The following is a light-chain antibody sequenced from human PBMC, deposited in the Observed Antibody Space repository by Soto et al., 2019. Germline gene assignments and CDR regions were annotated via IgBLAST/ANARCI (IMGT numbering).Light chain of an antibody. CDR2: DAS. CDR1: QSISRY. Sequence: EIALTQSPATLSLSPGEGATLSCRASQSISRYLAWYQQKPGQAPRLLIYDASNRATGIPARFSGSGSGTDFTLTISSLEPEDFAVYYCQQRGNWPSFGGGTKVDI. J-gene: IGKJ4*01. CDR3: QQRGNWPS. V-gene: IGKV3-11*01.